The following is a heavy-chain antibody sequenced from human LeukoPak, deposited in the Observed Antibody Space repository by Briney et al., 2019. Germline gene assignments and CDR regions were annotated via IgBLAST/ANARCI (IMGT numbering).Heavy chain of an antibody. V-gene: IGHV3-9*01. CDR2: ISWNSGSI. J-gene: IGHJ4*02. D-gene: IGHD1-26*01. Sequence: GRSLRLSCAASGFTFDDYAMHWVRQAPGKGLEWVSGISWNSGSIGYADSVKGRFTISRDNAKNSLYLQMNSLRAEDTALYYCAKGIVGATAYYFDYWGQGTLVTVSS. CDR1: GFTFDDYA. CDR3: AKGIVGATAYYFDY.